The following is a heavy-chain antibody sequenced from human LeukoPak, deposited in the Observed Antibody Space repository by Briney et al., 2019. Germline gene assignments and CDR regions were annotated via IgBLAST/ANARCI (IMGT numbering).Heavy chain of an antibody. CDR2: MNPNSGNT. J-gene: IGHJ6*03. CDR1: GYTFTSYD. CDR3: ARGSRSSVKIFGVVTGLYYYYMDV. D-gene: IGHD3-3*01. V-gene: IGHV1-8*01. Sequence: ASVKVSCKASGYTFTSYDINWVRQATGQGLEWMGWMNPNSGNTGYAQKFQGRVTMTRNTSISTAYMELSSLRSENTAVYYCARGSRSSVKIFGVVTGLYYYYMDVWGKGTTVTVSS.